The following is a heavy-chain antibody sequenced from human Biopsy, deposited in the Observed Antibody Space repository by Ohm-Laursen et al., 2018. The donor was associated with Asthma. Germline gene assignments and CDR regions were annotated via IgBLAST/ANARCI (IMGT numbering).Heavy chain of an antibody. Sequence: GSLRLSCAVSGFTFGDYWMSWVRQVPGKGLEWVANIKHDGTEKNHVDSLKGRFTISRDNAKNSLYLQMNSLRAEDTAVYYCARTFHFWSPYHAEHYQLWGQGTLVTVPS. V-gene: IGHV3-7*01. J-gene: IGHJ1*01. CDR3: ARTFHFWSPYHAEHYQL. D-gene: IGHD3-3*02. CDR1: GFTFGDYW. CDR2: IKHDGTEK.